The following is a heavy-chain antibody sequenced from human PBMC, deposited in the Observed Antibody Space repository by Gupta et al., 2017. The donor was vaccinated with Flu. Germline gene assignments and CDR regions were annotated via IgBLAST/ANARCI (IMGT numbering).Heavy chain of an antibody. CDR2: INHSGST. D-gene: IGHD1-26*01. Sequence: QVQLQQWGAGLLKPSETLSLTCAVYGGSFSGYYWSWIRQPPGKGLEWIGEINHSGSTNYNPALKSRVTISVDKSKNQVSMKLSSVTAADTAVYYCARGGGGGAAPRALDYGGQGTLVTVSS. CDR1: GGSFSGYY. J-gene: IGHJ4*02. CDR3: ARGGGGGAAPRALDY. V-gene: IGHV4-34*01.